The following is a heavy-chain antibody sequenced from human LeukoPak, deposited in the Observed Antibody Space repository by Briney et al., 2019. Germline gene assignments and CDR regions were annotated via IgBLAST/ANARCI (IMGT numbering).Heavy chain of an antibody. CDR1: GYTFTGYY. V-gene: IGHV1-2*02. J-gene: IGHJ5*02. D-gene: IGHD2-2*02. CDR2: INPNSGGT. Sequence: GASVKVSCKASGYTFTGYYMHWVRQAPGQGLEWMGWINPNSGGTNYAQKFQGRVTMTRDTSISTAYMELSRLRSDDTAVYYCARGSVGDCSSTSCYTGWFDPWGQGTLVTVSS. CDR3: ARGSVGDCSSTSCYTGWFDP.